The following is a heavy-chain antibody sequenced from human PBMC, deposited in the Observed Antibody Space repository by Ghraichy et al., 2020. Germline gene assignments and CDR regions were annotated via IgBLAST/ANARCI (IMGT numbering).Heavy chain of an antibody. J-gene: IGHJ4*02. CDR1: GFTFSSYA. CDR2: MSGRGGSI. CDR3: AKHFDYIWGSDRFIDY. D-gene: IGHD3-16*02. Sequence: LSLTCAGSGFTFSSYAMSWVRQAPGKGLEWVSAMSGRGGSIYDAESVKGRFTISRDNSMNTLYLQMDSLRAEDTAVYYCAKHFDYIWGSDRFIDYLGQGTLLTVSS. V-gene: IGHV3-23*01.